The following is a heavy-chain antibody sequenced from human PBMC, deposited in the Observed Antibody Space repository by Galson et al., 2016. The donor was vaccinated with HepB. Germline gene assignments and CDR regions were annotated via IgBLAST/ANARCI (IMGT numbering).Heavy chain of an antibody. CDR3: ARSYLLGRGFGW. D-gene: IGHD3-10*01. CDR1: GDSVSNNNAG. Sequence: CAISGDSVSNNNAGWYWIRQSPSRGLECLGRTFYRSNWQNDYADSVNSRISINADTAKNGFSLHLSSVTPEDTGVYYCARSYLLGRGFGWWGPGTPVTVSS. J-gene: IGHJ4*02. V-gene: IGHV6-1*01. CDR2: TFYRSNWQN.